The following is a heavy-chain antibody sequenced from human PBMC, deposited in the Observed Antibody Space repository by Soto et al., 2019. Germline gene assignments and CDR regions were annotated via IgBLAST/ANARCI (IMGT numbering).Heavy chain of an antibody. CDR1: GFNFSGSV. D-gene: IGHD3-22*01. V-gene: IGHV3-73*01. CDR3: SRLIV. Sequence: PGGSLRLSCAASGFNFSGSVIHWVRQASGKGLEWVGRIRSKANNYATGYAASVKGRFTISRDDSKNTAYLQMNSLKSDDTALYYCSRLIVWGRGSLVTVSS. J-gene: IGHJ4*02. CDR2: IRSKANNYAT.